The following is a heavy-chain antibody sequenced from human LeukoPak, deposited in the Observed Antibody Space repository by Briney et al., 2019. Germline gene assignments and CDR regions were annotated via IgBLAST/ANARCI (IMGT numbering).Heavy chain of an antibody. J-gene: IGHJ4*02. Sequence: SETVSLTCAVYGGSFSGYYWSWIRQPPGKGLEWIGEINHSGSTNYNPSLKSRVTISVDTSKNQFSLKLSSVTAADTAVYYCARGRVLDYWGQGTLVTVSS. D-gene: IGHD3-10*02. V-gene: IGHV4-34*01. CDR1: GGSFSGYY. CDR3: ARGRVLDY. CDR2: INHSGST.